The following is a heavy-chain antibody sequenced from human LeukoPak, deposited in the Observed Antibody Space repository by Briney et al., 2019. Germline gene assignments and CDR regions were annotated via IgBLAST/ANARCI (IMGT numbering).Heavy chain of an antibody. CDR3: ARSSYGAGSKPYWVDY. V-gene: IGHV4-39*01. CDR1: GGSISSSSYY. D-gene: IGHD3-10*01. Sequence: PSETLSLTCTVSGGSISSSSYYWAWIRQPPGKGLEYIGSYSGSTYYNPSLKSRVTISVDTSKKQSSLKLSSVTAADTAVYYCARSSYGAGSKPYWVDYWGQGTLVTVSS. CDR2: YSGST. J-gene: IGHJ4*02.